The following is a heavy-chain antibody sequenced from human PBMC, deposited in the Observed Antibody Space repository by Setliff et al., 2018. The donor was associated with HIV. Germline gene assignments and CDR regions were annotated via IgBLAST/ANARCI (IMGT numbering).Heavy chain of an antibody. CDR2: IIPIFGTA. CDR3: ARASNFDWVQYYFVY. V-gene: IGHV1-69*13. Sequence: GASVKVSCKASGGTFSSYAISWGRQAPGQGLEWMGGIIPIFGTANYAQKFQGRVTITADESTSTAYMELSSLRSEDTAVYYCARASNFDWVQYYFVYWGQGTLVTVSS. D-gene: IGHD3-9*01. CDR1: GGTFSSYA. J-gene: IGHJ4*02.